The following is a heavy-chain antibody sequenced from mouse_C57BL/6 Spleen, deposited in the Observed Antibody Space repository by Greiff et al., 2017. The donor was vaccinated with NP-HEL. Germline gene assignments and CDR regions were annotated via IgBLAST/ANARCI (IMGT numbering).Heavy chain of an antibody. V-gene: IGHV1-63*01. CDR1: GYTFTNYW. Sequence: VQLQQSGAELVRPGTSVKMSCKASGYTFTNYWIGWAKQRPGHGLEWIGDIYPGGGYTNYNEKFKGKATLTADKSSSTAYMQFSSLTSEDSAIYYCARWTTNAMDYWGQGTSVTVSS. D-gene: IGHD1-1*01. J-gene: IGHJ4*01. CDR2: IYPGGGYT. CDR3: ARWTTNAMDY.